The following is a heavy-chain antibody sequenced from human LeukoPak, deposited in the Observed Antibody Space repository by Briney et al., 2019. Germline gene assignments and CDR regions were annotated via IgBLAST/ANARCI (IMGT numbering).Heavy chain of an antibody. V-gene: IGHV1-18*04. D-gene: IGHD2-15*01. J-gene: IGHJ4*02. CDR3: ARANTYCSGGSCYRITDY. CDR1: GYSFTSYW. CDR2: ISAYNGNT. Sequence: PGESLKISCKGSGYSFTSYWIGWVRQAPGQGLEWMGWISAYNGNTNYAQKLQGRVTMTTDASTSTAYMELRSLRSDDTAVYYCARANTYCSGGSCYRITDYWGQGTLVTVSS.